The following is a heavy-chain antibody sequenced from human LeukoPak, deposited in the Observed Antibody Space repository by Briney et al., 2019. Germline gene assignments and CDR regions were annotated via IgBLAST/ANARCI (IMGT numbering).Heavy chain of an antibody. V-gene: IGHV1-24*01. CDR2: FDPEDGET. CDR3: ATSQFGRRGLWFGELSSPFDY. Sequence: ASVKVSCKVSGYTLTELSMHWVRQAPGKGLEWMGGFDPEDGETIYAQKFQGRVTMTEDTSTDTAYMELSSLRSEDTAVYYCATSQFGRRGLWFGELSSPFDYWGQGTPVTVSS. D-gene: IGHD3-10*01. CDR1: GYTLTELS. J-gene: IGHJ4*02.